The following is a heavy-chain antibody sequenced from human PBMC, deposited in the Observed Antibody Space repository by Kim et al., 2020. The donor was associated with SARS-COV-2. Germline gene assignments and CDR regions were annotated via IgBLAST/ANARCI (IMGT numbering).Heavy chain of an antibody. CDR3: ARDKEGSGWYRGMDV. V-gene: IGHV1-69*01. J-gene: IGHJ6*02. D-gene: IGHD6-19*01. Sequence: QKFQGRVTITADESTSTAYMELSSLRSEDTAVYYCARDKEGSGWYRGMDVWGQGTTVTVSS.